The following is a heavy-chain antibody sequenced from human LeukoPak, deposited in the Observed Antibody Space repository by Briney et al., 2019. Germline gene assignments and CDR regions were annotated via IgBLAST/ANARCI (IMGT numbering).Heavy chain of an antibody. CDR1: GFTFSIYG. J-gene: IGHJ3*02. V-gene: IGHV3-30*02. D-gene: IGHD2-2*02. Sequence: GGSLRLSCAASGFTFSIYGMHWVRQAPGKGLEWVAFIRFDGSNKYYADSVKGRFTISRDNSKNTLYLQMNSLRAEDTAVYYCGRVKDQLLYDAFDIWGQGTMVTVSS. CDR2: IRFDGSNK. CDR3: GRVKDQLLYDAFDI.